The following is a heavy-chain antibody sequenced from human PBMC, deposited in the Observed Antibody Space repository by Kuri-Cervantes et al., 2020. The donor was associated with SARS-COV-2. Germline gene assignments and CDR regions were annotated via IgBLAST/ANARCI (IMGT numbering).Heavy chain of an antibody. V-gene: IGHV3-23*01. Sequence: GESLKISCAASGFTFSSYAMSWVRQAPGKGLEWVSAISGSGGSTYYADSVKGRFTISRDNSKNTLYLQMNSLRAEDTAVYYCATDLRGITGMGRGESYPPDDYWGQGTLVTVSS. CDR1: GFTFSSYA. CDR3: ATDLRGITGMGRGESYPPDDY. CDR2: ISGSGGST. D-gene: IGHD1-20*01. J-gene: IGHJ4*02.